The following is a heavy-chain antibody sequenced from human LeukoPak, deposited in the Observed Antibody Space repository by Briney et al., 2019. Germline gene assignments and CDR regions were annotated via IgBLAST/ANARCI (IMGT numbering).Heavy chain of an antibody. CDR3: ASLRERSYYARGFDY. Sequence: SETLSLTCTVSGGSISSSSYYWGWIRQPPGKGLEWIGSIYYSGSTYYKSSLKSRVTVSVGTSKNQFSLKLSSVTAADTAVYYCASLRERSYYARGFDYWGKGTTVTVSS. D-gene: IGHD1-26*01. CDR2: IYYSGST. V-gene: IGHV4-39*01. CDR1: GGSISSSSYY. J-gene: IGHJ4*03.